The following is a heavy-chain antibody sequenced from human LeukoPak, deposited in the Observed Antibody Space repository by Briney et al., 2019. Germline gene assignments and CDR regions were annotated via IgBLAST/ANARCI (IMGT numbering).Heavy chain of an antibody. CDR1: GFTFSSYA. J-gene: IGHJ4*02. CDR2: ISGSGGST. V-gene: IGHV3-23*01. D-gene: IGHD3-3*01. Sequence: GGSLRLSCAASGFTFSSYAMSWVRQAPRKGLEWVSAISGSGGSTYYADSVKGRFTISRDNSKNTLYLQMNSLRAEDTAVYYCAKVPDYDFWSGYDFDYWGQGTLVTVSS. CDR3: AKVPDYDFWSGYDFDY.